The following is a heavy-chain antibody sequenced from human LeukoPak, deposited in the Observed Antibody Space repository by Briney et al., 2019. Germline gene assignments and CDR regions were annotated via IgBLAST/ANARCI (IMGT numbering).Heavy chain of an antibody. V-gene: IGHV3-74*01. CDR2: IKPDGSSA. CDR1: GFTFSSSW. D-gene: IGHD2-15*01. J-gene: IGHJ4*02. CDR3: AKDLGDIVVVVAASSAFDY. Sequence: GGSLRLSCAASGFTFSSSWMHWVRHTPGQGLVWVSYIKPDGSSASYADSVKGRFTISRDNAKNTLDLQVNSLRAEDTAVYYCAKDLGDIVVVVAASSAFDYWGQGTLVTVSS.